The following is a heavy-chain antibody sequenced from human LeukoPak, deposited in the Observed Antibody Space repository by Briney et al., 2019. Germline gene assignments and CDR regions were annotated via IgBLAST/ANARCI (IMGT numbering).Heavy chain of an antibody. CDR3: AKAQFYHDSSGYNF. V-gene: IGHV3-23*01. CDR1: GFTFSIYA. Sequence: GGSLRLSCAATGFTFSIYAVSWVRQAPGKGLEWVSSIGGSGDITYYADSVKGRFTISRDNSKNTLYLQMNSLRAEDTAVYHCAKAQFYHDSSGYNFWGQGTLVTVSS. J-gene: IGHJ4*02. D-gene: IGHD3-22*01. CDR2: IGGSGDIT.